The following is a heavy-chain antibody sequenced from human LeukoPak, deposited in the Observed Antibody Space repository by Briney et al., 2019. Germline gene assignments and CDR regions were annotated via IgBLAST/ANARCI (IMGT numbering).Heavy chain of an antibody. V-gene: IGHV3-15*07. J-gene: IGHJ4*02. Sequence: GESLRPSCAASGFAFTNAWMNWVRQAPGKGLEWVGRIKSKTDGGTADYAAPVKGRFTISRDDSKNTLYLQMNSLKTEDTAVYYCTTADSSGRFLIDYWGQGTLVTVSS. CDR3: TTADSSGRFLIDY. D-gene: IGHD3-22*01. CDR2: IKSKTDGGTA. CDR1: GFAFTNAW.